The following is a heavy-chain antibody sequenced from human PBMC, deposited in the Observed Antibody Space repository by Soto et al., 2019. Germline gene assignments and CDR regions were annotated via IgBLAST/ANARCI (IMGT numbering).Heavy chain of an antibody. V-gene: IGHV2-5*02. CDR1: GFSLSTSGVG. J-gene: IGHJ4*02. Sequence: QITLKESGPTLVKPTQTLTLTCTISGFSLSTSGVGVGWIRQPPGKALEWLALIYWDGVERYSPSLKSRLTINIDTSKNQVVLTMTSMDPVDTATYYCAHSPCSGGTCYLFDYWGQGALVTVSS. D-gene: IGHD2-15*01. CDR3: AHSPCSGGTCYLFDY. CDR2: IYWDGVE.